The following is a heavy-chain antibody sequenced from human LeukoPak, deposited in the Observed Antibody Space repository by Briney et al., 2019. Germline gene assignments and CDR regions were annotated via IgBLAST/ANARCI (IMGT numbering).Heavy chain of an antibody. V-gene: IGHV3-30-3*01. J-gene: IGHJ6*02. Sequence: PGGSLRLSCAASGFTFSSYAMHWVRQAPGKGLEWVAVISYDGSNKYYADSVKGRFTISRDNSKNTLYLQMNSLRAEDTAVYYCARDKLTTLSLPVGGPIKYYYYGMDVWGQGTTVTVSS. CDR2: ISYDGSNK. CDR3: ARDKLTTLSLPVGGPIKYYYYGMDV. CDR1: GFTFSSYA. D-gene: IGHD4-11*01.